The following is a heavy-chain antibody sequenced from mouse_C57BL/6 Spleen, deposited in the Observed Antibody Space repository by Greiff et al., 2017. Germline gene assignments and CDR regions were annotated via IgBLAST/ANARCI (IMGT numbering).Heavy chain of an antibody. CDR1: GFSLTSYG. D-gene: IGHD4-1*01. J-gene: IGHJ4*01. CDR2: LWSGGST. CDR3: ARRGTGSYYYAMDY. Sequence: VMLVESGPGLVQPSQSLSITCTVSGFSLTSYGVHWVRQSPGKGLEWLGVLWSGGSTDYNAAFISRLSISKDNSKSQVFFKMNSLQADDTAIYYCARRGTGSYYYAMDYWGQGTSVTVSS. V-gene: IGHV2-2*01.